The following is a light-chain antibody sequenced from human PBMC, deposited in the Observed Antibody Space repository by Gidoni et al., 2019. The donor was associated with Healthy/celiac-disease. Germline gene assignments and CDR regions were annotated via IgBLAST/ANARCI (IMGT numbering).Light chain of an antibody. Sequence: DIVMTHSPDSLAVSLGERATINCQSSQSVLYSSNNKNYLAWYQQKPGQPLKLLIYWASTREAGVPDRFSGSGSGTDFTLTISSLQAEDVAVYYCQQYYSTPTFGQGTRLESK. J-gene: IGKJ5*01. CDR2: WAS. CDR1: QSVLYSSNNKNY. V-gene: IGKV4-1*01. CDR3: QQYYSTPT.